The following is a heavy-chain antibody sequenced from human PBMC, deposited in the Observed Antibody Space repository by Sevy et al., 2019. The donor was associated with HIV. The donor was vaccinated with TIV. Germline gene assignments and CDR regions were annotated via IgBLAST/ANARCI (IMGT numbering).Heavy chain of an antibody. Sequence: GGSLRLSCAASGFTFSSYWMNWVRQAPGKGLEWVANIKQDGSEKYYVDSVKGRFTISRDNAKNSMHLQMNSLRAEDTAVYYCARLIQYDFWSGYYLDYWGQGTLVTVSS. CDR1: GFTFSSYW. V-gene: IGHV3-7*03. D-gene: IGHD3-3*01. CDR3: ARLIQYDFWSGYYLDY. CDR2: IKQDGSEK. J-gene: IGHJ4*02.